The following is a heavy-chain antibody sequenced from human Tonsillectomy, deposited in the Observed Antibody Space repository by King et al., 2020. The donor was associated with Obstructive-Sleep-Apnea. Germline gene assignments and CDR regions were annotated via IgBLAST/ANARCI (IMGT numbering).Heavy chain of an antibody. V-gene: IGHV1-2*04. Sequence: QLVQSGAEVKKPGASVKVSCKASGYTFTGYYIHWVRQAPGQGLEWMGWINPNSGGTNYAQKFQGWVTMTRDTSISTAYMELSRLRSDDTAVYYCARVLRYYASSGYSPDYDYYGMDVWGQGTTVTVSS. CDR2: INPNSGGT. J-gene: IGHJ6*02. D-gene: IGHD3-22*01. CDR3: ARVLRYYASSGYSPDYDYYGMDV. CDR1: GYTFTGYY.